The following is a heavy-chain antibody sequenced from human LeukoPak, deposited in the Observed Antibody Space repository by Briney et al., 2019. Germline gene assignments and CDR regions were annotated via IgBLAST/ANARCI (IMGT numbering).Heavy chain of an antibody. CDR2: IIPIFGTA. CDR1: GGTFSSYA. J-gene: IGHJ6*02. D-gene: IGHD1-26*01. Sequence: SVKVSCTASGGTFSSYAISWVRQAPGQGLEWMGGIIPIFGTANYAQKFQGRVTITADESTSTAYMELSSLRSEDTAVYYCARDGRIVGALHYYYGMDVWGQGTTVTVSS. V-gene: IGHV1-69*13. CDR3: ARDGRIVGALHYYYGMDV.